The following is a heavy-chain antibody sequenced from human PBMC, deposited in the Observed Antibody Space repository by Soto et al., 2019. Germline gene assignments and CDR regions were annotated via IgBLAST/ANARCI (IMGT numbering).Heavy chain of an antibody. CDR3: ARGVAGSGFDL. CDR1: GDSVSSNTAA. D-gene: IGHD6-19*01. CDR2: TYYRSNWRH. J-gene: IGHJ4*02. Sequence: RSLTCAISGDSVSSNTAAWNWVRSSPSRGLEWLGRTYYRSNWRHDYAVSVKSRITVNPDTSKNHFSLQLNSVTPDDTAVYYCARGVAGSGFDLWGQGTLVTVSS. V-gene: IGHV6-1*01.